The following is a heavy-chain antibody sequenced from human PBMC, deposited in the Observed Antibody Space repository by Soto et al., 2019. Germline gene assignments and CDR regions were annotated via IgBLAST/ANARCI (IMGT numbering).Heavy chain of an antibody. CDR1: GDTVSSNSVA. Sequence: SQTLSLTCAGSGDTVSSNSVAWNWVRQSQSRGLEWLGRTYYRSRWYSDYAVSVRSRIDINADTSKNQVSLQLTSVTPEDTAVYYCARSEEDSDYYYYGMDVWGQGTTVTVSS. CDR2: TYYRSRWYS. D-gene: IGHD2-15*01. J-gene: IGHJ6*02. V-gene: IGHV6-1*01. CDR3: ARSEEDSDYYYYGMDV.